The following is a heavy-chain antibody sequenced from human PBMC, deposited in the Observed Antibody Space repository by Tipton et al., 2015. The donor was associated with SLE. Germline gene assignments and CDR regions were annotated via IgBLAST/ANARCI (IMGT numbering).Heavy chain of an antibody. D-gene: IGHD5-12*01. CDR3: AKDQFSAYDASGY. V-gene: IGHV3-23*03. CDR1: GFSLSHYA. Sequence: SLRLSCAASGFSLSHYAMSWVRQVPGKGLEWVSVIYSSGRTLYADSVKGRFTISRDNSKTTLFLQMNSLRPEDTAVYYCAKDQFSAYDASGYWGQGTLVTVSS. CDR2: IYSSGRT. J-gene: IGHJ4*02.